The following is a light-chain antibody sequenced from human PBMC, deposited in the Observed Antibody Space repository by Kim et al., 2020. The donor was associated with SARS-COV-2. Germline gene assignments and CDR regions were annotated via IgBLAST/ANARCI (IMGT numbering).Light chain of an antibody. CDR1: ALPKKF. Sequence: SYELTQPPSMSVSPGQTARITCSGDALPKKFTYWYQQKSGQAPVLIIYEDSRRPSGIPERFSGSISGTMATLTITGARLEDEADYYCYTTDNSVDHRVFGGGTQLTVL. CDR2: EDS. J-gene: IGLJ2*01. V-gene: IGLV3-10*01. CDR3: YTTDNSVDHRV.